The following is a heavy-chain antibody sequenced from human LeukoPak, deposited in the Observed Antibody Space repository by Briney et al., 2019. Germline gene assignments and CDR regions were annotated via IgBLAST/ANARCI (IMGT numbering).Heavy chain of an antibody. Sequence: SETLPVTCSVSGGSIRSSDYYWGWIRQARGEGLEWFGYIYSSGKTNNNPSLNSRVTRSIDTSKNQVSLRLSSVTAADTAVYSCAREPDYYDGSGYFIAFDIWGQGTMVTVSS. J-gene: IGHJ3*02. D-gene: IGHD3-22*01. CDR3: AREPDYYDGSGYFIAFDI. V-gene: IGHV4-39*07. CDR1: GGSIRSSDYY. CDR2: IYSSGKT.